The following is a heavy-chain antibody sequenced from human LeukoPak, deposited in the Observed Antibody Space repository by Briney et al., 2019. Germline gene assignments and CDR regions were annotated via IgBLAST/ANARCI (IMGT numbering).Heavy chain of an antibody. CDR2: IRYDGNNE. J-gene: IGHJ4*02. CDR3: ATDRGFFCASGNCFTLDY. V-gene: IGHV3-30*02. Sequence: GGSLRLSCAASGFTFSSYGMHWVRQAPGKGLEWVAFIRYDGNNEYYSDSVRGPFTISRDNSKNTLYLQMNSLRADDTAVYYCATDRGFFCASGNCFTLDYWGQGTLVTVSS. D-gene: IGHD3-10*01. CDR1: GFTFSSYG.